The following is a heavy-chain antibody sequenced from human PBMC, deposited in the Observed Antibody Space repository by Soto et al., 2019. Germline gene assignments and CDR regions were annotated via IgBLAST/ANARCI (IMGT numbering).Heavy chain of an antibody. CDR3: ARDRGYSSPEGYYYYGMDV. V-gene: IGHV1-69*12. Sequence: QVQLVQSGAEVKKPGSSVKVSCKASGGTFSSYAISWVRQAPGQGLEWMGGIIPIFGTANYAQKFQGRVTITADEPTSTAYMELSSLRSEDTAVYYCARDRGYSSPEGYYYYGMDVWGQGTRSPSP. J-gene: IGHJ6*02. CDR1: GGTFSSYA. CDR2: IIPIFGTA. D-gene: IGHD5-18*01.